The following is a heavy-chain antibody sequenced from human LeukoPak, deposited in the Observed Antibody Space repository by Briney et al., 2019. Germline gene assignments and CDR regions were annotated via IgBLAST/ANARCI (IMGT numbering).Heavy chain of an antibody. V-gene: IGHV1-18*01. D-gene: IGHD3-22*01. CDR3: ARKYYYDSSGYHFDY. Sequence: ASVKVSCKASGGTFSSYAISWVRQAPGQGLEWMGWISAYNGNTNYAQKLQGRVTMTTDTPTSTAYMELRSLRSDDAAVYYCARKYYYDSSGYHFDYWGQGTLVTVSS. CDR2: ISAYNGNT. CDR1: GGTFSSYA. J-gene: IGHJ4*02.